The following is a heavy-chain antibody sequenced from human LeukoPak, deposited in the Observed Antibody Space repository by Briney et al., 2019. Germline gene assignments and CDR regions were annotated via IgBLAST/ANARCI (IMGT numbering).Heavy chain of an antibody. V-gene: IGHV3-23*01. CDR2: ISGSGGST. Sequence: GGSLRLSCGASGFTFSSYWMTWVRQAPGKGLEWVSAISGSGGSTYYADSVKGRFTISRDNSKNTLYLQMNSLRAEDTAVYYCAKEIYYDSIFDYWGQGTLVTVSS. CDR3: AKEIYYDSIFDY. J-gene: IGHJ4*02. CDR1: GFTFSSYW. D-gene: IGHD3-22*01.